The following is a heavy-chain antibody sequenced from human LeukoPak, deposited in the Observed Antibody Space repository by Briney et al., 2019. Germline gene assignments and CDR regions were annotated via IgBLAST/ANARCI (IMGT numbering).Heavy chain of an antibody. CDR2: ISSNSSYI. CDR3: ARGGGLDV. CDR1: GFTFSSYS. J-gene: IGHJ6*01. Sequence: GGSLRLSCAASGFTFSSYSMNWVRQAPGKGLEWVSSISSNSSYIYYADSVKGRFTISRDNAKNSLYLQMSNLRAEDTAVYFCARGGGLDVWGQGATVTVSS. D-gene: IGHD3-16*01. V-gene: IGHV3-21*04.